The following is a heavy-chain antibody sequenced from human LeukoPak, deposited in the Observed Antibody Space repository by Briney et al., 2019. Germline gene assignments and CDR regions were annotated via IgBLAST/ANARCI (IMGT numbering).Heavy chain of an antibody. CDR3: CREVGTHDAFDI. V-gene: IGHV1-69*05. Sequence: WASVKVSCKASGDTFSSYAISWVRQAPGQGLEWMGGIIPIFGTANYAQKFQGRVTITTDESTSTAYMELSSLRSEDTAVYYCCREVGTHDAFDIWGQGTMVTVSS. J-gene: IGHJ3*02. CDR2: IIPIFGTA. CDR1: GDTFSSYA. D-gene: IGHD1-1*01.